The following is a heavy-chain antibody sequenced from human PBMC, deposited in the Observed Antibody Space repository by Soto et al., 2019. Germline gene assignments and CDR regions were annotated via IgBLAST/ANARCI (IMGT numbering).Heavy chain of an antibody. J-gene: IGHJ4*02. CDR2: ISYDGSNK. Sequence: GGSLRLPCAGSGFTFSSYGMHWVRQAPGKGLEWVAVISYDGSNKYYADPVKGRFTISRDNSKNTLYLQMNSLRAEDTAVYYCAKGSSSPSNFDYWGQGTLVTVSS. CDR3: AKGSSSPSNFDY. CDR1: GFTFSSYG. V-gene: IGHV3-30*18. D-gene: IGHD6-6*01.